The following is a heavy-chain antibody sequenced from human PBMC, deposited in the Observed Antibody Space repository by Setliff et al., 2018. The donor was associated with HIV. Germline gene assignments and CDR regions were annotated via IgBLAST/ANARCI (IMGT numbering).Heavy chain of an antibody. CDR1: GGTFSSYA. J-gene: IGHJ4*02. CDR3: GRQLSNALES. Sequence: EVSVKVSCKASGGTFSSYAISWVRQAPGQGLEWVGWIDPNSGGTNYAEKFHGRVSMTRDTSISTAYMELSRLRSDDTAVYYCGRQLSNALESWGQGTLVTVSS. V-gene: IGHV1-2*02. D-gene: IGHD1-1*01. CDR2: IDPNSGGT.